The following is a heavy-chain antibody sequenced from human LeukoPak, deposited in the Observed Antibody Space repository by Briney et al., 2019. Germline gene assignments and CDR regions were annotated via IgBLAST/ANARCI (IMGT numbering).Heavy chain of an antibody. CDR2: INWNSDNI. D-gene: IGHD3-22*01. J-gene: IGHJ3*02. CDR1: GFTFNDHA. Sequence: GRSLRLSCAASGFTFNDHAMYWVRQAPGKGLEWVSGINWNSDNIGYADSVKGRFTISRDDAKNSLCLQMNSLRTEDTALYYCARASYYYDTTGLGAVDIWGQGTMVTVSS. V-gene: IGHV3-9*01. CDR3: ARASYYYDTTGLGAVDI.